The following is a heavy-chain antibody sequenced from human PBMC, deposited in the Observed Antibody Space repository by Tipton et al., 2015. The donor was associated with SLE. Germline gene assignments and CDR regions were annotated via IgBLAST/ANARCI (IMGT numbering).Heavy chain of an antibody. D-gene: IGHD4-17*01. J-gene: IGHJ4*02. Sequence: TLSLTCTVSGGSISSGGYFWSWIRQHPGKGLEWIGYIYSSGSSYSNPSLKSRVTISVDTSKNQFSLKLSSVTAADTAVYYCARDHPIMTTVTSWGQGTLVTVSS. V-gene: IGHV4-31*03. CDR1: GGSISSGGYF. CDR2: IYSSGSS. CDR3: ARDHPIMTTVTS.